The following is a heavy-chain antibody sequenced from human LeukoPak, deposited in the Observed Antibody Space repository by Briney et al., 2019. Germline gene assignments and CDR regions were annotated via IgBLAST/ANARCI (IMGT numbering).Heavy chain of an antibody. CDR1: GGSFSGYY. D-gene: IGHD3-3*01. V-gene: IGHV4-34*01. J-gene: IGHJ3*02. Sequence: PSETLSLTCAVYGGSFSGYYWSWIRQPPGKGLEWIGEINHSGSTNYNPSLKSRVTISVDTSKNQFSLKLSSVTAADTAVYYCARGITIFGVVIKSHAFDIRGQGTMVTVSS. CDR3: ARGITIFGVVIKSHAFDI. CDR2: INHSGST.